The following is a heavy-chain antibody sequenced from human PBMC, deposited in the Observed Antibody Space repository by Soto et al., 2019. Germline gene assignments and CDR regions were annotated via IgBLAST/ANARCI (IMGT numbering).Heavy chain of an antibody. J-gene: IGHJ6*02. CDR3: ARVGYCSSTSCPPWVWNYHGMDV. CDR2: IYYSGSK. V-gene: IGHV4-31*01. CDR1: GGSISSGVYS. D-gene: IGHD2-2*01. Sequence: PSETLSCTCPVSGGSISSGVYSWSWIGQHPGMGLEWIGYIYYSGSKYYNKSLKSPVTISVDTAKKQFALKLSSVTAADTAVYYCARVGYCSSTSCPPWVWNYHGMDVWGQGTTVTV.